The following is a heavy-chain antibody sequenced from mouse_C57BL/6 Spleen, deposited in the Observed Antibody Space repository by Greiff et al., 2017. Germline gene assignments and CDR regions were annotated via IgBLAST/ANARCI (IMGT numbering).Heavy chain of an antibody. J-gene: IGHJ1*03. CDR1: GYTFTSYW. Sequence: QVQLQQPGAELVKPGASVKLSCKASGYTFTSYWMQWVKQRPGQGLEWIGEIDPSDSYTNYNQKFKGKATLTVDTSSSTAYLQLSSLTSEDSAVYYCARYNYGYDWYFYVWGTGTTVTVSS. V-gene: IGHV1-50*01. CDR3: ARYNYGYDWYFYV. CDR2: IDPSDSYT. D-gene: IGHD2-2*01.